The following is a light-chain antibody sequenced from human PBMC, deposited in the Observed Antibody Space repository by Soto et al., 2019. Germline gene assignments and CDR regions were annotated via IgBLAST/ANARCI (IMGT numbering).Light chain of an antibody. J-gene: IGLJ2*01. V-gene: IGLV2-8*01. CDR2: DVT. CDR3: SSYGGSNNLL. Sequence: QSVLTQPPSASGSPGQSVTISCTGTSSDVGGYNYVSWYQKHPDKPSNLLIYDVTKRPSGVPDRFSGSKSGNTASLTVSGLKAEDEADYYCSSYGGSNNLLFGGGTKLTVL. CDR1: SSDVGGYNY.